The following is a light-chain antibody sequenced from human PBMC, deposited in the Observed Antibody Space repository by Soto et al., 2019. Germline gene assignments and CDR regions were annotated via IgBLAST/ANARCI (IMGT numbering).Light chain of an antibody. CDR1: SSNIGSNS. J-gene: IGLJ1*01. V-gene: IGLV1-44*01. CDR2: SNN. Sequence: QSVLTQPPSASGTPGQRVSISCSGSSSNIGSNSVNWYQQLPGTAHKLLIYSNNQRPSGVPDRISGSKSGTSASLAISGLQSEDEADYYCAAWDDSLNGPVFGTGTKVTVL. CDR3: AAWDDSLNGPV.